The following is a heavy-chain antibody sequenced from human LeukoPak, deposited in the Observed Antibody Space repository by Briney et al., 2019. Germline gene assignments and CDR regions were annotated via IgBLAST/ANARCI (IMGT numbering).Heavy chain of an antibody. Sequence: GRSLRLSCAASGFSFSSFAMHWVRQAPGKGLEWVAVTPYDGNNKYYADSVKGRFTISRDNSENTLYLQMNSLRPEDTALYYCARDGNSGYDLTYYCGMDVWGQGTTVTVSS. CDR1: GFSFSSFA. CDR3: ARDGNSGYDLTYYCGMDV. D-gene: IGHD5-12*01. V-gene: IGHV3-30-3*01. CDR2: TPYDGNNK. J-gene: IGHJ6*02.